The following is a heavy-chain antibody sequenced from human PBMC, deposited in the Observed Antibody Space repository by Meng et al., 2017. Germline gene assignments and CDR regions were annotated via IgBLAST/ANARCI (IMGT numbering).Heavy chain of an antibody. D-gene: IGHD2-15*01. Sequence: PLQQACHVLVKPSQTLALTWAISGDSVSSNSAAWNWIRQSPSRGLEWLGRTYYRSKWYNEYTVSVKSRITINPDTSKNQFSLQLNSVTPEDTAVYYCARAYCSGGSCEFDYWGQGTLVTVSS. J-gene: IGHJ4*02. CDR3: ARAYCSGGSCEFDY. CDR1: GDSVSSNSAA. CDR2: TYYRSKWYN. V-gene: IGHV6-1*01.